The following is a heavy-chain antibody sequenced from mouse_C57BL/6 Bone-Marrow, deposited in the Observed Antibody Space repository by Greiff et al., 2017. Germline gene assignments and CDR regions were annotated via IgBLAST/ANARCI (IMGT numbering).Heavy chain of an antibody. CDR3: ARDHSNYYAMDY. CDR2: ISDGGSYT. Sequence: VKLMESGGGLVKPGGSLKLSCAASGFTFSSYAMSWVRQTPEKRLEWVATISDGGSYTYYPDNVKGRFTISRDNAKNNLYLQMSHLKSEDTAMYYCARDHSNYYAMDYWGQGTAVTVSA. J-gene: IGHJ4*01. V-gene: IGHV5-4*01. CDR1: GFTFSSYA. D-gene: IGHD2-5*01.